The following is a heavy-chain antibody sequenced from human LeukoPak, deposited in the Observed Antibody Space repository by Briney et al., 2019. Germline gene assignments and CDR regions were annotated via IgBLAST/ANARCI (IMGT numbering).Heavy chain of an antibody. V-gene: IGHV1-69*06. D-gene: IGHD6-19*01. J-gene: IGHJ3*02. Sequence: SVKVSCKASGGTFSSYAISWVRQAPGQGLEWMGGIIPIFGTANYAQKFQGRVTITANKSTSTAYMELSSLRSDDTAVYYCARFGLGKHIEVAGIPFDIWGQGTMVTVSS. CDR1: GGTFSSYA. CDR3: ARFGLGKHIEVAGIPFDI. CDR2: IIPIFGTA.